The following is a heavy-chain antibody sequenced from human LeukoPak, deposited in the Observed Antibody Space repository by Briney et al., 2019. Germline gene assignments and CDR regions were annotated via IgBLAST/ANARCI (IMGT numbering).Heavy chain of an antibody. D-gene: IGHD3-10*01. V-gene: IGHV3-43*02. CDR2: ITANGGRT. Sequence: GGSLRLSCAASGFTFDDYAMHRVHRPPGKGLEGVSLITANGGRTYYADSVKGRFTISRDNSKNSLYLQMNSLRTEDTALYFCANLPPYDGSGSYYDYWGQGTLVTASS. CDR1: GFTFDDYA. J-gene: IGHJ4*02. CDR3: ANLPPYDGSGSYYDY.